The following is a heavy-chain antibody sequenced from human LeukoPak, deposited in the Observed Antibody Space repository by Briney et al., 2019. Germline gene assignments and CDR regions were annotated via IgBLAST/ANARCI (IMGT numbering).Heavy chain of an antibody. CDR3: VREVITPGDSDGFDL. CDR2: IHYDGRT. D-gene: IGHD2-2*01. J-gene: IGHJ3*01. Sequence: SQTLSLTCTVSGGSISSANHFWSWVRQSPGEGLEWIGYIHYDGRTHYNPSLKSRVSMSLDMSKNQFSLSLSSVTAADTAIDYCVREVITPGDSDGFDLWGQGTMVSVSS. CDR1: GGSISSANHF. V-gene: IGHV4-30-4*08.